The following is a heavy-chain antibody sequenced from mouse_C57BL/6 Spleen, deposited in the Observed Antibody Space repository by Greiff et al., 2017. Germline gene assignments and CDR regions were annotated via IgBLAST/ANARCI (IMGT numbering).Heavy chain of an antibody. CDR3: ARGGRDYDWFAY. CDR1: GYTFTSYW. CDR2: INPSNGGT. Sequence: QVQLQQPGTELVKPGASVKLSCKASGYTFTSYWMHWVKQRPGQGLEWIGNINPSNGGTNYNEKFKSKATLTVDKSSSTAYMQLSSLTSEDSAVYFCARGGRDYDWFAYWGQGTLVTVSA. J-gene: IGHJ3*01. D-gene: IGHD2-4*01. V-gene: IGHV1-53*01.